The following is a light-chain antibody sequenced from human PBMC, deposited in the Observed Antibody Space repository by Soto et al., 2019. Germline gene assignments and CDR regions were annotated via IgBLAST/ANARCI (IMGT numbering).Light chain of an antibody. J-gene: IGKJ2*01. CDR1: QSVNSRF. V-gene: IGKV3-20*01. CDR3: QQYGDSPPNT. CDR2: AAS. Sequence: EIVLTQSPGTLSLSPGESATLSCRASQSVNSRFLAWYQHKPGQAPRLLIYAASTRATGIPDRFSSSASGTDLTLTISRLEPEDFAVYYCQQYGDSPPNTCGQGTKLEIK.